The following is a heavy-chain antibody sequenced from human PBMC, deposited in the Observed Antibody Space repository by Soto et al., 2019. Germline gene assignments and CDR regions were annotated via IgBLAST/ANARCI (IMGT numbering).Heavy chain of an antibody. CDR3: VRVGSSGWSPDY. J-gene: IGHJ4*02. CDR1: GGSISGHY. CDR2: IFYSGSTTY. D-gene: IGHD6-19*01. V-gene: IGHV4-59*11. Sequence: SETLSLTCTVSGGSISGHYWIWIRQPPGEGMEWIGYIFYSGSTTYNNNPSLKSRVSISVDTSKNQFYLRLSSVTAADTAVYYCVRVGSSGWSPDYWGQGTLVAVSS.